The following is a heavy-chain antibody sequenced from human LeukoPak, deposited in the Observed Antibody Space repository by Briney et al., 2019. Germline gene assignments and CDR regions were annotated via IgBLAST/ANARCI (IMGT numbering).Heavy chain of an antibody. Sequence: SETLSLTCTVSGGSISSGSHYWNWIRQPAGKGLEWIGRIYTSGITNYNPSLKSRVTISLDTSKNQFSLKLSSVTAADTAVYYCTNLREEYFDIWGRGTLVTVSS. V-gene: IGHV4-61*02. J-gene: IGHJ2*01. CDR1: GGSISSGSHY. CDR3: TNLREEYFDI. CDR2: IYTSGIT. D-gene: IGHD1-26*01.